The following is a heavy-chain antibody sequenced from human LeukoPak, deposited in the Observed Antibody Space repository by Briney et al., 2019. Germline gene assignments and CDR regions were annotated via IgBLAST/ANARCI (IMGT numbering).Heavy chain of an antibody. CDR1: DGSFSGYC. CDR3: ARVKRITMIVVVTKEYYFDY. D-gene: IGHD3-22*01. Sequence: SETLSLTCAVYDGSFSGYCWSWIRQPPGKGLEWIGEINHSGSTNYNPSLKSRVTISVDTSKNQFSLKLSSVTAADTAVYYCARVKRITMIVVVTKEYYFDYWGQGTLVTVSS. V-gene: IGHV4-34*01. J-gene: IGHJ4*02. CDR2: INHSGST.